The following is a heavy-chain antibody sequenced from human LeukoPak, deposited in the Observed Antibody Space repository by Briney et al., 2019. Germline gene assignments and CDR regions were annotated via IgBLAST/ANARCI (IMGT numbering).Heavy chain of an antibody. Sequence: GGSLRLSCAASGFTFNSYAMSWVRQAPGKGLEWVSEISGSGGSTYYADSVKGRFTISRDNSKNTLYLQMNSLRAEDTAVYYCARGVTRYCSSTSCYYFDYWGQGTLVTVSS. CDR1: GFTFNSYA. CDR3: ARGVTRYCSSTSCYYFDY. CDR2: ISGSGGST. D-gene: IGHD2-2*01. J-gene: IGHJ4*02. V-gene: IGHV3-23*01.